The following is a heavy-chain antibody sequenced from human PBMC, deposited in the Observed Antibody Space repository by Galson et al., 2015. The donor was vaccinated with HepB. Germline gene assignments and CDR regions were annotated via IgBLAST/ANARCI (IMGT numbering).Heavy chain of an antibody. J-gene: IGHJ3*02. CDR2: ISNLGHYT. CDR3: ARDVVTWNDFLGINGDGFDI. Sequence: SLRLSCAASGFTFSSFSMNWVRQAPGKGLEWVSSISNLGHYTYYADSMQGRFTVSRDNAKNSLYLHMNSLRAEDTAVYYCARDVVTWNDFLGINGDGFDIWGQGTVVTVSS. D-gene: IGHD1-1*01. CDR1: GFTFSSFS. V-gene: IGHV3-21*01.